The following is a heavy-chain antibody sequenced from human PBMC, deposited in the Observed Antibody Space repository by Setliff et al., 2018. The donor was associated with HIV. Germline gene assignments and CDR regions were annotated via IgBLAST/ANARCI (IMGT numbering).Heavy chain of an antibody. V-gene: IGHV1-69*05. J-gene: IGHJ4*02. Sequence: SVKVSCKAAGGTFSSNAMNWVRQAPGQGLEWMGGIIPIFGTANYAQKFQGRVTMTTDYSTSTTSLELSSLRSADTAVYYCAREDDYDRYWGQGTLVTVSS. CDR1: GGTFSSNA. D-gene: IGHD3-22*01. CDR2: IIPIFGTA. CDR3: AREDDYDRY.